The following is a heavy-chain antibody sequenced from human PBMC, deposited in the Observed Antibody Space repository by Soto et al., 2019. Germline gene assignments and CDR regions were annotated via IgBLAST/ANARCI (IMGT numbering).Heavy chain of an antibody. Sequence: VKVSCKASGGTFSSYAISWVRQAPGQGLEWMGGIIPIFGTANYAQKFQGRVTITADKSTSTAYMELSSLRSEDTAVYYCARDRGVAAHNWFDPWGQGTLVTVSS. J-gene: IGHJ5*02. CDR1: GGTFSSYA. V-gene: IGHV1-69*13. D-gene: IGHD3-10*01. CDR2: IIPIFGTA. CDR3: ARDRGVAAHNWFDP.